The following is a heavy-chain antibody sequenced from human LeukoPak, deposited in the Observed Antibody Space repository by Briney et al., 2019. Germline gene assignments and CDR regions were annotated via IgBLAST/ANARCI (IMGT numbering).Heavy chain of an antibody. CDR1: GFTFNRYT. V-gene: IGHV3-23*01. D-gene: IGHD6-13*01. J-gene: IGHJ4*02. Sequence: GGSLRLSCAASGFTFNRYTMSWVRQAPGKGLEWVSAISGSGDYTYYAVSVKGRFTISRDNSNNTLYLQMNSLRAEDTAVYYCAKDSKGIAAAGYFDYWGQGTLVTVSS. CDR2: ISGSGDYT. CDR3: AKDSKGIAAAGYFDY.